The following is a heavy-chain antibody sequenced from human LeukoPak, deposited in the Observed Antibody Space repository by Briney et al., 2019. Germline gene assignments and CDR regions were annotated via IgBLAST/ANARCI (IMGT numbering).Heavy chain of an antibody. J-gene: IGHJ4*02. D-gene: IGHD5-18*01. V-gene: IGHV3-33*01. Sequence: GGSLRLSCAASGFTFSSYGMHWVRQAPGKGLEWVAVIWYDGSNKYYADSVKGRFTISRDNSKNTLYLQMNSLRAEDTAVYYCAREYADTAMAFDYWGQGTLVTVSS. CDR2: IWYDGSNK. CDR3: AREYADTAMAFDY. CDR1: GFTFSSYG.